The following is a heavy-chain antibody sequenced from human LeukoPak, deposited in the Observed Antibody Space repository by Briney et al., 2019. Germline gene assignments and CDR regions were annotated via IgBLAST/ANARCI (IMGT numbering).Heavy chain of an antibody. CDR2: IYSGGST. J-gene: IGHJ4*02. Sequence: GGSLRLSCAAPGFTVSSNYMSWVRQAPGKGLEWVSVIYSGGSTYYADSVKGRSTISRHNSKNTLYLQMNSLRAEDTAVYYCARGPVQYSGYGGPYFDYWGQGTLVTVSS. D-gene: IGHD5-12*01. CDR1: GFTVSSNY. V-gene: IGHV3-53*04. CDR3: ARGPVQYSGYGGPYFDY.